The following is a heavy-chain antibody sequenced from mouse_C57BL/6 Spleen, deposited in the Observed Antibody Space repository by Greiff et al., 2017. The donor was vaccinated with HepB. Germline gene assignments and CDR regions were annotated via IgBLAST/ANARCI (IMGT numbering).Heavy chain of an antibody. CDR1: GFTFSDYG. CDR2: INSGSSTI. J-gene: IGHJ2*01. CDR3: ARCSSFDY. D-gene: IGHD1-1*01. Sequence: DVMLVESGGGLVKPGGSLKLSCAASGFTFSDYGMHWVRQAPEKGLEWVAYINSGSSTINYADTVKGRFTISRDNAKNTRYLQMTSLRSEDTAMYYCARCSSFDYWGQGTTLTVSS. V-gene: IGHV5-17*01.